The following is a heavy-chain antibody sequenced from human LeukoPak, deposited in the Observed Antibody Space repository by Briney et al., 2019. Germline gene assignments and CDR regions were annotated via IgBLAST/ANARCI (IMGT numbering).Heavy chain of an antibody. J-gene: IGHJ4*02. CDR3: ARDYCGGDCYQDY. V-gene: IGHV1-46*01. CDR2: INPSGGST. Sequence: ASVKVSCKASGYTFTSYYMHWVRQAPGQGLEWMGIINPSGGSTSYAQKFQGRVTVTRDTSTSTVYMEPSSLRSEDTAVYYCARDYCGGDCYQDYWGQGTLVTVSS. CDR1: GYTFTSYY. D-gene: IGHD2-21*02.